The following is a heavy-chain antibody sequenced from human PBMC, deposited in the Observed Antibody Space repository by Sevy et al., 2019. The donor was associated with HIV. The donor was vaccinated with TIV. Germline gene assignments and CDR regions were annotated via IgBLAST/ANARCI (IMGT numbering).Heavy chain of an antibody. V-gene: IGHV3-23*01. CDR3: AKGATYYYDSSRYYPDY. Sequence: GGSLRLSCAASGFTFSSYAMSWVRQAPGKGLEWASAISGSGGSTYYADSVKGRFTISRDNSKNTLYLQMNSLRAEDTAVYYWAKGATYYYDSSRYYPDYWGQGTLVTVSS. CDR2: ISGSGGST. J-gene: IGHJ4*02. D-gene: IGHD3-22*01. CDR1: GFTFSSYA.